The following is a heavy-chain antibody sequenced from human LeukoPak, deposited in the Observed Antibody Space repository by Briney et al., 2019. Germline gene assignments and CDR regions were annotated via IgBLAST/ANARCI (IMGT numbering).Heavy chain of an antibody. J-gene: IGHJ4*02. CDR2: IYSGGTT. Sequence: GSLRLSCAASGFTVGSNYMSWVRQAPGKGLEWVSVIYSGGTTSYADSVKGRFTISRDNSKNMLYLQMNSLRAEDTAVYYCAINYYGSGSYYHYWGQGTLVTASS. CDR3: AINYYGSGSYYHY. CDR1: GFTVGSNY. V-gene: IGHV3-53*01. D-gene: IGHD3-10*01.